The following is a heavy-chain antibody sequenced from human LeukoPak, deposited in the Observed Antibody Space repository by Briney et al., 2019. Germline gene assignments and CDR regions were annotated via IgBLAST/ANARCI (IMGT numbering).Heavy chain of an antibody. V-gene: IGHV1-69*01. D-gene: IGHD3-3*02. CDR1: GGSFSDYP. CDR2: IIPKYSAS. CDR3: VRPDRIFGVPATFDA. J-gene: IGHJ3*01. Sequence: ASVKVSCKASGGSFSDYPINWVRQAPGQGLEWLGGIIPKYSASNYAQAFQGRVTITADESTNTVYMEMSGLRPDDTAVYYCVRPDRIFGVPATFDAWGQGTLVAVSS.